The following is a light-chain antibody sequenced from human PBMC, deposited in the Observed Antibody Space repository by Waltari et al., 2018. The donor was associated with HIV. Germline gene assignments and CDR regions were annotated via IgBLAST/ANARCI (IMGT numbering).Light chain of an antibody. Sequence: SYELTQPPAVFVSPGQTASITCSGQKLKNKYVSWYQQKPGQSPMLVIYQHTRRPSGIPERFSGSSSGNTATLTIRVTQAVDEGDYYCQAWDSSSVVFGGGTRVTVL. CDR3: QAWDSSSVV. CDR2: QHT. J-gene: IGLJ3*02. V-gene: IGLV3-1*01. CDR1: KLKNKY.